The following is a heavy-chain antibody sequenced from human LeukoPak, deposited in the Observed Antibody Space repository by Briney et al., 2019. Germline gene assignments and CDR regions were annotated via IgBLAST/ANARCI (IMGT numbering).Heavy chain of an antibody. J-gene: IGHJ4*02. CDR3: ARDHSDVGRNFFDY. CDR2: MSGSGSTI. Sequence: PGGSLRLSCAASGFTFNTYEMNWVRQAPGKGLEWVSYMSGSGSTIYYADSVKGRFTISRDNAKNSLYLQMNSLRAEDTAVYYCARDHSDVGRNFFDYWGQGTLV. V-gene: IGHV3-48*03. CDR1: GFTFNTYE. D-gene: IGHD1-26*01.